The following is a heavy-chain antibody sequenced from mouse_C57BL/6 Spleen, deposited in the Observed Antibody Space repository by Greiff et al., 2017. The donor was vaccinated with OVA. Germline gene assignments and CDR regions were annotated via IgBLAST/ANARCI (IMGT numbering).Heavy chain of an antibody. CDR2: IYPGDGDT. V-gene: IGHV1-82*01. D-gene: IGHD2-4*01. Sequence: QVQLKESGPELVKPGASVKISCKASGYAFSSSWMNWVKQRPGKGLEWIGRIYPGDGDTNYNGKFKGKATLTADKSSSTAYMQLSSLTSEDSAVYFCARRGDYGWCAYWGQGTLVTVSA. CDR1: GYAFSSSW. J-gene: IGHJ3*01. CDR3: ARRGDYGWCAY.